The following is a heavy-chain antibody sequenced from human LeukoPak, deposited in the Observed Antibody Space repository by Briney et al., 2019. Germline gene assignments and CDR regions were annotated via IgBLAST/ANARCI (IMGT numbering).Heavy chain of an antibody. CDR3: AKEPSSGWYYFDY. J-gene: IGHJ4*02. Sequence: PGGSLRLSCAASGITFSSYALHWVRQAPGKGLEWVASLRYDGSNEYYADSVKGRFTISRDNSKNTLHLQMNNLRAEDMAVYYCAKEPSSGWYYFDYWGQGTLVTVSS. D-gene: IGHD6-19*01. V-gene: IGHV3-30*02. CDR1: GITFSSYA. CDR2: LRYDGSNE.